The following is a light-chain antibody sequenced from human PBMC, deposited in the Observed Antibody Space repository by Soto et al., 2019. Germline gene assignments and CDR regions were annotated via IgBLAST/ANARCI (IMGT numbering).Light chain of an antibody. CDR2: EVN. V-gene: IGLV2-14*01. J-gene: IGLJ1*01. Sequence: AELAYLASLSGPPGPPSTISCTGTRSDIRAYDYVSLLQQHPGKLPKLMISEVNGRPSGVSNRFSGSKSGNTAYLTISGLQVEDEAEYFCVSFTTSSTHVFGTGTKVTVL. CDR1: RSDIRAYDY. CDR3: VSFTTSSTHV.